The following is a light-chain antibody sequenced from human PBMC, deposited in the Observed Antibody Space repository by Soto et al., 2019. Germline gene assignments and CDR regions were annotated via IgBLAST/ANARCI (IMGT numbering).Light chain of an antibody. V-gene: IGKV3-15*01. CDR1: QSVSSN. Sequence: EIVMTQSPATLSVSPGERATLSCRASQSVSSNLACYQQKPGQAPRLLIYVASTRATGIPARFSGSGSGTEFTLTISSLQSEDFAVYYCQQYNNWPPVTFGQGTKVDIK. CDR2: VAS. CDR3: QQYNNWPPVT. J-gene: IGKJ1*01.